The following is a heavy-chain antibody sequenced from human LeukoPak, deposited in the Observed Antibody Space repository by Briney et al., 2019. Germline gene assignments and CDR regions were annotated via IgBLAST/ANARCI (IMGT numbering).Heavy chain of an antibody. Sequence: GGSLRLSCAASGFTFITYAMSRVRQAPGKGLEWVSSISSSSSYIYYADSVKGRFTISRDNAKNSLYLQMNSLRAEDTAVYYCARVVLDMDVWGKGTTVTVSS. V-gene: IGHV3-21*01. CDR1: GFTFITYA. CDR3: ARVVLDMDV. J-gene: IGHJ6*03. CDR2: ISSSSSYI.